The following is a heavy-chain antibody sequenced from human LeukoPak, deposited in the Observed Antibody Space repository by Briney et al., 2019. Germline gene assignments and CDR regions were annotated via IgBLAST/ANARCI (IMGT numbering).Heavy chain of an antibody. D-gene: IGHD2-8*01. CDR2: ISSSGRII. V-gene: IGHV3-48*04. J-gene: IGHJ6*02. CDR3: ASVHYYGMEV. Sequence: GGSLRLSCAASGFTFSNYGIHWVRQAPGKGLEWVSYISSSGRIIYYADSVKGRFTISRDNAKNSLFLQMNSLRAEDTAVYYCASVHYYGMEVWGQGTTVTVSS. CDR1: GFTFSNYG.